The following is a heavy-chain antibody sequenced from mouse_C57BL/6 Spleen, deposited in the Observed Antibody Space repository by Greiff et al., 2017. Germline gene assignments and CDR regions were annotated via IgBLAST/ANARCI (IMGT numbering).Heavy chain of an antibody. CDR1: GYTFTSYW. Sequence: QVQLQQSGAELVKPGASVKLSCKASGYTFTSYWMHWVKQRPGQGLEWIGMIHPNSGSTNYNEKFKSKATLTVDKSSSTAYMQLSSLTSEDSAVYYCARSHYYGSSYDGFAYWGQGTLVTVSA. V-gene: IGHV1-64*01. J-gene: IGHJ3*01. CDR2: IHPNSGST. D-gene: IGHD1-1*01. CDR3: ARSHYYGSSYDGFAY.